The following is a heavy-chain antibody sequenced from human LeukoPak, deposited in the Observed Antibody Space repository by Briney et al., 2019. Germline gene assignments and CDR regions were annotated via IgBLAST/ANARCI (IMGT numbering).Heavy chain of an antibody. CDR3: ARSGYYPTCMAFDI. V-gene: IGHV4-34*01. CDR1: GGSFSGYY. D-gene: IGHD3-22*01. Sequence: PSETLSLTCAVYGGSFSGYYWSWIRQPPGKGLEWIGEINHSGSTNYNPSLKSRVTISVDTSKNQFSLKLSSVTAADTAVYYCARSGYYPTCMAFDIWGQGTMVTVSS. CDR2: INHSGST. J-gene: IGHJ3*02.